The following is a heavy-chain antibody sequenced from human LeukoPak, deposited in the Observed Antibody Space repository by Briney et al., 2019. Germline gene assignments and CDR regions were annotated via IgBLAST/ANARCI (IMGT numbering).Heavy chain of an antibody. D-gene: IGHD3-10*01. Sequence: GGSPRLSCAASGFTVSSKYMSWVRQAPGKGLEWVSVIYSGGDTYYADSVKGRFTISRDNSKNMLYLQMNSLRVEDTAVYYCARSRGFFDCWGQGTLVTVSS. CDR3: ARSRGFFDC. J-gene: IGHJ4*02. CDR1: GFTVSSKY. V-gene: IGHV3-53*01. CDR2: IYSGGDT.